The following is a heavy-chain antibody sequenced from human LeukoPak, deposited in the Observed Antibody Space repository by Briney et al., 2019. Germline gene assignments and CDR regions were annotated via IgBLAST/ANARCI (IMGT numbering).Heavy chain of an antibody. CDR2: ISYDTHDK. CDR1: GFTFTIYS. V-gene: IGHV3-30*18. D-gene: IGHD2-2*02. Sequence: GGSLRLSCETSGFTFTIYSLHWVRQAPGKGLEWVAAISYDTHDKHSADSARGRCTISRDNSKNALFLQMNSLRAEDTAVYYCAKSDYCSSTSCYSDYYMDVWGKGTTVTISS. CDR3: AKSDYCSSTSCYSDYYMDV. J-gene: IGHJ6*03.